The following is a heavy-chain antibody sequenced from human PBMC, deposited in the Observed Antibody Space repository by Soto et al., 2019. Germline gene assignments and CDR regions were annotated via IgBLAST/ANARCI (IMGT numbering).Heavy chain of an antibody. CDR3: AREPGVSSGWYVDY. Sequence: LWGSLRLSCAASGFTFSSHSMNWVRQAPGKGLEWVSSITSSSSYINYADSVKGRFTITRDNAKTSLYLQMNSLRAEDTAVYYCAREPGVSSGWYVDYWGQGTLVTVSS. CDR2: ITSSSSYI. CDR1: GFTFSSHS. V-gene: IGHV3-21*01. D-gene: IGHD6-19*01. J-gene: IGHJ4*02.